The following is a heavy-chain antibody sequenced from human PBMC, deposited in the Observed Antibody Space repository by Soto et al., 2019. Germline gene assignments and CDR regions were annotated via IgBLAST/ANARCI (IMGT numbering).Heavy chain of an antibody. CDR3: XRDLFEKSASWPAY. Sequence: QVQLVESGGGAVQPGRSLRLSCAASGFTFSSYGMHWVRQAPGKGLEWAAVISYDGSNKFYADSVEGRFTISRDNSKXXXXXXXXXXXXXXXXXXXXXRDLFEKSASWPAYWGRGTLVTVSS. D-gene: IGHD2-2*01. CDR1: GFTFSSYG. V-gene: IGHV3-30*03. J-gene: IGHJ4*02. CDR2: ISYDGSNK.